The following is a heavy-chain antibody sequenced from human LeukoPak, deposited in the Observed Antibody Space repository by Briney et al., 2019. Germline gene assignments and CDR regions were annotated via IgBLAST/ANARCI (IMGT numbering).Heavy chain of an antibody. CDR2: INPSGGST. CDR1: GYTFTSYY. CDR3: AREGHYDFWSGYSEYYFDY. Sequence: ASVKVSCKASGYTFTSYYMHWVRQAPGQGLEWMGIINPSGGSTSYAQKFQGRVTMTRDTSTSTVYMELSSLRSDDTAVYYCAREGHYDFWSGYSEYYFDYWGQGTLVTVSS. D-gene: IGHD3-3*01. J-gene: IGHJ4*02. V-gene: IGHV1-46*01.